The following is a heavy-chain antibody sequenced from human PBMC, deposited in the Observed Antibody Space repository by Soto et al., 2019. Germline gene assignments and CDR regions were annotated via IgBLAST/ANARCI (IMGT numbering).Heavy chain of an antibody. CDR1: GYTFTGYY. D-gene: IGHD4-17*01. V-gene: IGHV1-2*04. J-gene: IGHJ5*02. CDR2: INPNSGGT. Sequence: QVQLVQSGAEVKKPGASVKVSCKASGYTFTGYYMHWVRQAPGQGLEWMGWINPNSGGTNYAQKLQGWVTMTRDTSISTAYMELSRLRSDDTAVYYCARDSPVYGAYERFRFDPWGQGTLVTVSS. CDR3: ARDSPVYGAYERFRFDP.